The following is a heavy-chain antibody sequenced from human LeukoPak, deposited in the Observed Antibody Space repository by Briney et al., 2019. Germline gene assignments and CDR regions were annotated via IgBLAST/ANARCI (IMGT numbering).Heavy chain of an antibody. J-gene: IGHJ3*02. CDR3: ARDRIRVRGVIINSGAFDI. Sequence: PSETLSLTCTVSGGSISSYYWSWIRQPAGKGLEWIGRIYTSGSTNYNPSLKSRVTMSVDTSKNQFSLKLSSVTAADTAVYYCARDRIRVRGVIINSGAFDIWGRGTMVTVSS. D-gene: IGHD3-10*01. V-gene: IGHV4-4*07. CDR2: IYTSGST. CDR1: GGSISSYY.